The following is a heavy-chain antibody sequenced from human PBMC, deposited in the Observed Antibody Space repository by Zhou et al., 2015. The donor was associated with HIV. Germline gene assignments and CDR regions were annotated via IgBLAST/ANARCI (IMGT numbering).Heavy chain of an antibody. Sequence: QVQLVQSGAEVKTPGASVKVSCKASGYTFTDYYLHWVRQTPGQGLEWMGWINSNSGYTKYAQKFQDRVTFTRDTAISTAHMELSRLRSDDTAVYYCARDQIYNILTGYADYWGQGTLVTVSS. D-gene: IGHD3-9*01. CDR2: INSNSGYT. CDR1: GYTFTDYY. CDR3: ARDQIYNILTGYADY. J-gene: IGHJ4*02. V-gene: IGHV1-2*02.